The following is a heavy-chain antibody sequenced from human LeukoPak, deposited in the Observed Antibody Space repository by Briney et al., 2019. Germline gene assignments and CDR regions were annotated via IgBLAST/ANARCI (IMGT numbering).Heavy chain of an antibody. J-gene: IGHJ6*02. CDR2: ISGSGGST. V-gene: IGHV3-23*01. Sequence: GGSLRLSCAASGFPFSSYAMSWVRQAPGKGLEWVSAISGSGGSTYCADSVKGRFTISRDNSKNTLYLQMNSLRAEDTAVYYCAKDLDYYGSGSYYYYYYGMDVWGQGTTVTVSS. CDR1: GFPFSSYA. CDR3: AKDLDYYGSGSYYYYYYGMDV. D-gene: IGHD3-10*01.